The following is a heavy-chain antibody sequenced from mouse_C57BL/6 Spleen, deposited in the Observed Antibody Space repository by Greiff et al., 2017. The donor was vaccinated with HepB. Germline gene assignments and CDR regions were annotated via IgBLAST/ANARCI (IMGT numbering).Heavy chain of an antibody. CDR3: ARSRHYYGSSYEGYAMDY. J-gene: IGHJ4*01. D-gene: IGHD1-1*01. V-gene: IGHV1-82*01. CDR1: GYAFSSSW. Sequence: VKLQESGPELVKPGASVKISCKASGYAFSSSWMNWVKQRPGKGLEWIGRIYPGDGDTNYNGKFKGKATLTADKSSSTAYMQLSSLTSEDSAVYFCARSRHYYGSSYEGYAMDYWGQGTSVTVSS. CDR2: IYPGDGDT.